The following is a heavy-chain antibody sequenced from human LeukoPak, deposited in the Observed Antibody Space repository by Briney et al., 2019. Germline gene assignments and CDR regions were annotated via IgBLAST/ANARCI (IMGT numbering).Heavy chain of an antibody. CDR1: GYTFTGYY. Sequence: ASVKVSCKASGYTFTGYYMHWVRQATGQGLEWMGWMNPNSGNTGYAQKFQGRVTMTRNTSISTAYMELSSLRSEDTAVYYCARGNRQAYYFDYWGQGTLVTASS. J-gene: IGHJ4*02. V-gene: IGHV1-8*02. CDR3: ARGNRQAYYFDY. CDR2: MNPNSGNT.